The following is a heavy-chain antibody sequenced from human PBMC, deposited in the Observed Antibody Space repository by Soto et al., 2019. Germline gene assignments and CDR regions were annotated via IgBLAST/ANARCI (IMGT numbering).Heavy chain of an antibody. V-gene: IGHV4-31*03. D-gene: IGHD6-6*01. J-gene: IGHJ6*03. CDR2: IYYSGSP. Sequence: SETLSLTCTVSGGSISSGGYYWSWIRQHPGKGLEWIGYIYYSGSPYYNPSLKSRVTISVDTSKNQFSLKLSSVTAADTAVYYCARVSGAARSDYYYYYMDVWGKGTTVTVSS. CDR3: ARVSGAARSDYYYYYMDV. CDR1: GGSISSGGYY.